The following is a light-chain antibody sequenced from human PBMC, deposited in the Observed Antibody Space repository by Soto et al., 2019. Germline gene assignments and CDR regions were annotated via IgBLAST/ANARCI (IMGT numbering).Light chain of an antibody. V-gene: IGLV2-14*03. CDR3: SSYTSSSTRV. CDR1: SSDVGAYDY. J-gene: IGLJ1*01. CDR2: EVS. Sequence: QSALTQPASVSGSPGQSITISCTGTSSDVGAYDYVSWYQQHPDKAPKLMIYEVSHRPSGVSNRFYGSKSVNTATLTISGLQAEDEAAYYCSSYTSSSTRVFGTGTKVTVL.